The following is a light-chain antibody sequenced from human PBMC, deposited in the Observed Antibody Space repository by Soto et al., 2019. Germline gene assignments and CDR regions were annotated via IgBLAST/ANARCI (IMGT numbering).Light chain of an antibody. J-gene: IGLJ1*01. CDR1: SSNIGAGYD. CDR2: GNS. Sequence: QSVLTQPPSVSGAPGQRVTISCTGRSSNIGAGYDVHWYQQLPGTAPKLLIYGNSNRPSGVPDRFSGSKSGTSASLAITRLQAEDEADYYCQSYDSSLSGSYVFGTGTKLTVL. V-gene: IGLV1-40*01. CDR3: QSYDSSLSGSYV.